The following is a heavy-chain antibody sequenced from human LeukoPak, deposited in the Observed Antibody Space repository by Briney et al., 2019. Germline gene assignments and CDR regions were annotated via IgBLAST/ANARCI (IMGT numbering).Heavy chain of an antibody. Sequence: GGSLRLSCAASGFSFSTYGMHWVRQAPGKGLEWVAFIRYNGSNEYYADSVKGRSTISRDNSKNTLYLQMNSLRAEDTAVYYCARDLGLYYDSSGYYGYWGQGTLVTVSS. D-gene: IGHD3-22*01. V-gene: IGHV3-30*02. CDR3: ARDLGLYYDSSGYYGY. CDR1: GFSFSTYG. CDR2: IRYNGSNE. J-gene: IGHJ4*02.